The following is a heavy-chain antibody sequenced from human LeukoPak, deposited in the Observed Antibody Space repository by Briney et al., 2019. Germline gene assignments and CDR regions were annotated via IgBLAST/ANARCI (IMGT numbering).Heavy chain of an antibody. V-gene: IGHV1-46*01. CDR3: ARPQGGGSGYANYYYGMDV. D-gene: IGHD5-12*01. Sequence: ASVQVSCQACGYIFTSYYMHWVRQAPGQGLEWMGSNHHSDGRTGHAHKLHGRATITSDTYTSTVYMSLSRQRDEYRAGYYCARPQGGGSGYANYYYGMDVWGQGTTVTVSS. CDR1: GYIFTSYY. CDR2: NHHSDGRT. J-gene: IGHJ6*02.